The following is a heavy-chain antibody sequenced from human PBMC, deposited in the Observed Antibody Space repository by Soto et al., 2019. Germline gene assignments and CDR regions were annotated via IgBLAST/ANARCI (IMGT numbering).Heavy chain of an antibody. CDR2: IYPGDSDT. CDR3: AASWRYYDSSGYPPDAFDI. V-gene: IGHV5-51*01. D-gene: IGHD3-22*01. CDR1: GYSFTNYW. Sequence: GESLKLSCKGSGYSFTNYWIGWVRQMPGKGLEWVGIIYPGDSDTRYSPSFQGQVTISADKSISTAYLQCSSLKASDTAMYYCAASWRYYDSSGYPPDAFDIWGQGTMVTVSS. J-gene: IGHJ3*02.